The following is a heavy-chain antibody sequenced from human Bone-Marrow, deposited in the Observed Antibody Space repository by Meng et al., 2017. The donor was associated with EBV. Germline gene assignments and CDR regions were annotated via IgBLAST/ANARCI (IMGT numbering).Heavy chain of an antibody. CDR3: ASESGRGFTPDY. J-gene: IGHJ4*02. D-gene: IGHD3-10*01. Sequence: QGQVVQSGAEVKKPGSSVKVSCWTSGGTFNSDAVSWVRHAPGQGLEWMGGLIPMSGAPHYAQKFQGRVTITADESTSTHYMDLSNLRSDDTAMYYCASESGRGFTPDYWGQGTLVTVSS. CDR1: GGTFNSDA. V-gene: IGHV1-69*01. CDR2: LIPMSGAP.